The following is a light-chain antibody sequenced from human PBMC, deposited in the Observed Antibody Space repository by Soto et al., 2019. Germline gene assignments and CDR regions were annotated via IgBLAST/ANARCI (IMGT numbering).Light chain of an antibody. Sequence: EIVLTQSPGTLSLYPVERATLSCRASQIVSTSYLAWYQQKPGQAPRLLIYGASSRATDIPDRFSGSGSGTDFTLTISRLEPEYFAVYYCQQYGSSPMYTFGQGTKLEIK. V-gene: IGKV3-20*01. J-gene: IGKJ2*01. CDR3: QQYGSSPMYT. CDR1: QIVSTSY. CDR2: GAS.